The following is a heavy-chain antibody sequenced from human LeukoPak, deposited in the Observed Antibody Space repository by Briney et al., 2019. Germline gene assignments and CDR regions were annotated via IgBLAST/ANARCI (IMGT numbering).Heavy chain of an antibody. V-gene: IGHV3-64D*06. D-gene: IGHD3-10*01. J-gene: IGHJ6*04. CDR1: GFTFSSYA. CDR2: ISSNGGST. Sequence: HPGGSLRLSCSAFGFTFSSYAMHWVRQAPGKGLEYVSAISSNGGSTYYADSVKGRFTISRDNSKNTLYLQMSSLRAEDTAVYYCVSSRVRGAAYGMDVWGKGTTVTVSS. CDR3: VSSRVRGAAYGMDV.